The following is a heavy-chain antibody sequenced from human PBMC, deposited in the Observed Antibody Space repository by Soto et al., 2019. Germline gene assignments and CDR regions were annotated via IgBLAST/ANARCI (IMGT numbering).Heavy chain of an antibody. Sequence: QVQLVQSGAEVKKPGASVKVSCKASGYTFTNNGISWVRQAPGQGLEWMGWIGVDSGNTNYAQKFQGRVTMTTDTSTSTASMELRSLRSGDTAVYYCARGCDFWSGLTTYFDYWGQGTLVTASS. D-gene: IGHD3-3*01. CDR1: GYTFTNNG. J-gene: IGHJ4*02. CDR2: IGVDSGNT. CDR3: ARGCDFWSGLTTYFDY. V-gene: IGHV1-18*01.